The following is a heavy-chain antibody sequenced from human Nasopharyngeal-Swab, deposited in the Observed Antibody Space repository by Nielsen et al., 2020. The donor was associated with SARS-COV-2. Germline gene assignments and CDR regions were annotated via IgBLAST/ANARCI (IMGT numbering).Heavy chain of an antibody. Sequence: ASVNVSCKASGYTFTSYAMHWVRQAPGQRLEWMGWINAGNGNTKYSQKFQGRVTITRDTSASPAYMELSSLRSEDTAVYYCAVGKIAAGDYYYYYGMDVWGQGTTVTVSS. CDR3: AVGKIAAGDYYYYYGMDV. J-gene: IGHJ6*02. CDR2: INAGNGNT. D-gene: IGHD6-25*01. V-gene: IGHV1-3*01. CDR1: GYTFTSYA.